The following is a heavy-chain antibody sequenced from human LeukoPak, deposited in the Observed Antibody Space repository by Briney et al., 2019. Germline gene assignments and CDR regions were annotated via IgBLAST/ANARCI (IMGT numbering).Heavy chain of an antibody. CDR3: ARDRGEDSGYDYEGWFDP. D-gene: IGHD5-12*01. CDR2: IAFDGNNK. V-gene: IGHV3-30*07. CDR1: GFTFSAYG. Sequence: PGGSLRLSCAASGFTFSAYGLHWVRQAPGKGLEWVALIAFDGNNKYFADSVKGRFTISRDNAKNSLYLQMNSLRAEDTAVYYCARDRGEDSGYDYEGWFDPWGQGTLVTVSS. J-gene: IGHJ5*02.